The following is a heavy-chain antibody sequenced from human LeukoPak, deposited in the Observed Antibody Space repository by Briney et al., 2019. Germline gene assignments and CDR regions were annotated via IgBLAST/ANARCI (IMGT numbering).Heavy chain of an antibody. Sequence: ASVKVSCKASGYTFTSYYMHWVRQAPGQGLEWMGIINPSGGSTSYAQKFQGRVTMTRDTSTSTVYMELSSLRSEDTAVYYCARGSFIYYYYYGMDVWGQGTTVTVSS. J-gene: IGHJ6*02. D-gene: IGHD2-15*01. CDR3: ARGSFIYYYYYGMDV. CDR1: GYTFTSYY. V-gene: IGHV1-46*01. CDR2: INPSGGST.